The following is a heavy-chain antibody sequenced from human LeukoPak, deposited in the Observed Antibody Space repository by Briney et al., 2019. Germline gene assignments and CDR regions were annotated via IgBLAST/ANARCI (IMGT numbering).Heavy chain of an antibody. CDR1: GGSFSGYY. Sequence: PSETLSLTCAVYGGSFSGYYWSWVRQAPGKGLEWVSAISGSGGSTYYADSVKGRFTISRDNSKNTLYLQMNSLRAEDTAVYYCAKCFTVTTPPIGAFDIWGQGTMVTVSS. CDR3: AKCFTVTTPPIGAFDI. CDR2: ISGSGGST. J-gene: IGHJ3*02. D-gene: IGHD4-17*01. V-gene: IGHV3-23*01.